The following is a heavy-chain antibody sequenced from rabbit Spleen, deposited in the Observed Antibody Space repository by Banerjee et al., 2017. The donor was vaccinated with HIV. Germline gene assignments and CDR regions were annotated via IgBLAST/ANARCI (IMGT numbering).Heavy chain of an antibody. CDR1: GFSFNNDYV. V-gene: IGHV1S45*01. CDR3: AREKSVSYGYDL. J-gene: IGHJ3*01. Sequence: QQQLVDSGGGLVQPGGSLALTCKASGFSFNNDYVMCWVRQAPGKGLEWIACINSYTGKSVYANWAKCPFTISKTSSTTVTLQMTSLTAADTATYFCAREKSVSYGYDLWGQGTLVTVS. D-gene: IGHD6-1*01. CDR2: INSYTGKS.